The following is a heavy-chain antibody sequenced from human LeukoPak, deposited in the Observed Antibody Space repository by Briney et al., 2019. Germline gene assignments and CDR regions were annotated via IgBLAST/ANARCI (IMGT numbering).Heavy chain of an antibody. CDR1: GYTFTSYG. D-gene: IGHD3-10*01. CDR3: ARVYSKLWFGELLYFDY. Sequence: ASVKVSCKASGYTFTSYGISWVRQAPGQGLERMGWISAYNGNTNYAQKLQGRVTMTTDTSTSTAYMELRSLRSDDTAVYYCARVYSKLWFGELLYFDYWGQGTLVTVSS. V-gene: IGHV1-18*01. J-gene: IGHJ4*02. CDR2: ISAYNGNT.